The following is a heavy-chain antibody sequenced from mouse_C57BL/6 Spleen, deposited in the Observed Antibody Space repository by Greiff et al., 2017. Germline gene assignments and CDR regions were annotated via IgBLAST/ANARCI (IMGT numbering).Heavy chain of an antibody. CDR1: GYTFTDYY. J-gene: IGHJ4*01. CDR3: ARVYYGYDGYYAMDY. CDR2: INPNNGGT. V-gene: IGHV1-26*01. Sequence: EVQLQQSGPELVKPGASVKISCKASGYTFTDYYMNWVKQSHGKSLEWIGDINPNNGGTSYNQKFKGKATLPVDKSSSTAYMELRSLTSEDSAVYYCARVYYGYDGYYAMDYWGQGTSVTVSS. D-gene: IGHD2-2*01.